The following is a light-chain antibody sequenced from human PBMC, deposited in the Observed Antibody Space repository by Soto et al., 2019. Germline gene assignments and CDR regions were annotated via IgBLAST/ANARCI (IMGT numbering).Light chain of an antibody. Sequence: QSALTQPASVSGSPGQSITISCSGTSSDVGGYNLVSWYQQYPGKAPKRMIYEVNKRPSGVSNRFSASKSGNTASLTISGLQGEDEDNYYCCSQAGTGNLWVFGGGTKLTVL. CDR2: EVN. CDR1: SSDVGGYNL. J-gene: IGLJ3*02. V-gene: IGLV2-23*02. CDR3: CSQAGTGNLWV.